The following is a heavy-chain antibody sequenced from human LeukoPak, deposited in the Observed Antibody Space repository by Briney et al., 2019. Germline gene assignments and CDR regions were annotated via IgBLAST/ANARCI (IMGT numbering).Heavy chain of an antibody. D-gene: IGHD3-10*01. V-gene: IGHV3-64*01. CDR2: ISSNGGST. J-gene: IGHJ4*02. CDR3: ARSFGGSGSYSVLDY. Sequence: HPGGSLRLSCAASGFTFNTFNMNWVRQAPGKGLEYVSAISSNGGSTYYATSVKGRFTISRDNSKNTLYLQMGSLRAEDMAVYYCARSFGGSGSYSVLDYWGQGTLVTVSS. CDR1: GFTFNTFN.